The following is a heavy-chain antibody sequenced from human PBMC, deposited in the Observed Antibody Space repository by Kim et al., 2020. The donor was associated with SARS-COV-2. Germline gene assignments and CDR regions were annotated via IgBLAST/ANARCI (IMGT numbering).Heavy chain of an antibody. CDR2: IHPSGGST. D-gene: IGHD1-26*01. J-gene: IGHJ3*02. Sequence: ASVKVSCKASGYTFTSYYMNWVRQAPGQGLEWMGIIHPSGGSTSYAQKFQGSVTMTRDASTSTAYMELSSLRSEDTAVYYCARAGGCYGMMKCDVFDIWGQETMVTVSS. CDR1: GYTFTSYY. CDR3: ARAGGCYGMMKCDVFDI. V-gene: IGHV1-46*01.